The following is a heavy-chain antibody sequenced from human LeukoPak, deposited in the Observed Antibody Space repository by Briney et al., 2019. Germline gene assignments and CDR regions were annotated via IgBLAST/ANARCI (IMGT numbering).Heavy chain of an antibody. CDR1: GGTFSTYP. Sequence: SVKVSCKASGGTFSTYPISWVRQAPGQGLEWMGGIIPIVGIANYAQKFRGRVTITADKSTNTAYMELSSLRSEDTAVYYCARDGEMPAIYFDYWGQGTLVTVSS. CDR2: IIPIVGIA. CDR3: ARDGEMPAIYFDY. D-gene: IGHD3-10*01. V-gene: IGHV1-69*17. J-gene: IGHJ4*02.